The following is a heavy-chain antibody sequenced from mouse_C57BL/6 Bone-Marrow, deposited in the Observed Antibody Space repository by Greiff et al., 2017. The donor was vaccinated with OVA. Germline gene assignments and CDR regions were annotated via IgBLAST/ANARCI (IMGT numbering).Heavy chain of an antibody. CDR3: AWAYDGYYPAWFAY. Sequence: QVQLQQPGAELVKPGASVKLSCKASGYTFTSYWMHWVKQRPGRGLEWIGRIDPNSGGTKYNEKFKSKATLTVDKPSSTAYMQLSSLTSEDSAVYYGAWAYDGYYPAWFAYWGQGTLVTVSA. CDR2: IDPNSGGT. V-gene: IGHV1-72*01. D-gene: IGHD2-3*01. CDR1: GYTFTSYW. J-gene: IGHJ3*01.